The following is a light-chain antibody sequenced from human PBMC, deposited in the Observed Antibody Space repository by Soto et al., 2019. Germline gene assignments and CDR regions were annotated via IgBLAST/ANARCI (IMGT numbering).Light chain of an antibody. CDR1: QTISSY. V-gene: IGKV3-11*01. CDR3: QQRSNWPT. CDR2: DAS. Sequence: ELVLTQSPATLSLSPGERATLSCRASQTISSYLLWYQQKPGQAPSLLIYDASNRATGIPARFSGIGSETDFTLPLSSLEPEDFAVDDCQQRSNWPTFGQGTKVEIK. J-gene: IGKJ1*01.